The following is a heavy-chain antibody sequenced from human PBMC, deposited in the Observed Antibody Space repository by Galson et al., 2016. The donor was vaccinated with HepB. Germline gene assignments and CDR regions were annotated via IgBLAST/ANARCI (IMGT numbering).Heavy chain of an antibody. J-gene: IGHJ5*02. D-gene: IGHD2-2*02. V-gene: IGHV1-69*13. CDR2: IIPIFGSV. Sequence: SVKVSCKASGGTFSSYAISWVRQAPGQGLEWMGGIIPIFGSVNYAQKFQGRVTITADDSTSTAYMELTSLRSEDTAVYYCARGSSCSSTSCYRRGNNWFDPWGQGALVTVSS. CDR3: ARGSSCSSTSCYRRGNNWFDP. CDR1: GGTFSSYA.